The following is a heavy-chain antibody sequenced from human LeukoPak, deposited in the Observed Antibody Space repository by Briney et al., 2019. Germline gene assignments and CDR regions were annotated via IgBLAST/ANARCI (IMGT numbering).Heavy chain of an antibody. J-gene: IGHJ4*02. D-gene: IGHD3-16*01. CDR1: GFTVSSNY. Sequence: GGSLRLSCAASGFTVSSNYMSWVRQAPGKGLEWVSAISGSGGSTYYADSVKGRFTISRDNSKNTLYLQMNSLRAEDTAVYYCAKDGRYFGGYFDYWGQGTLVTVSS. CDR2: ISGSGGST. CDR3: AKDGRYFGGYFDY. V-gene: IGHV3-23*01.